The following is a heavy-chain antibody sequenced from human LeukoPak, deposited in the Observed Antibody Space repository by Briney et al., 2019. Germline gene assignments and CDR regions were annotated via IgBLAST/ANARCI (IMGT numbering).Heavy chain of an antibody. CDR3: AREGPRRTGYNADY. CDR2: IYDGWNT. D-gene: IGHD5-24*01. J-gene: IGHJ4*02. Sequence: SETLSLTCTVSGGSISSYYWSWIWKRPAPGKGWNGIIYDGWNTNYIPSLKSRVTISVDTSKNQFSLNLSSVTVADTAVYYCAREGPRRTGYNADYWGQGTLATVSS. CDR1: GGSISSYY. V-gene: IGHV4-59*01.